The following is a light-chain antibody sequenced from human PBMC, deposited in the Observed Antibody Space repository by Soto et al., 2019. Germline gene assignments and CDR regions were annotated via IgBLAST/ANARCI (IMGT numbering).Light chain of an antibody. J-gene: IGKJ1*01. CDR2: AAS. CDR3: QHYYKDPWT. V-gene: IGKV1-8*01. Sequence: AVLLTQSPSSFSASTGDRATITCRASKVIPNYLAWYQQVPGKAPKLLLYAASILQTGVPSRFSGSGSGTDFTLTIDGLKSEDFATYFCQHYYKDPWTFGQVT. CDR1: KVIPNY.